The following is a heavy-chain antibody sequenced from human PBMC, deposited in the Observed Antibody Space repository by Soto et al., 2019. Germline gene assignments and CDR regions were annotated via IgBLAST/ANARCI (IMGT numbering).Heavy chain of an antibody. CDR2: ISSSGGST. Sequence: EVQLLESGGGLVQPGGSLRLSCAASGFTFSSYTMSWVRQGPGKGLEWVSGISSSGGSTVYADSVKGRFTISRDNFKNTLCLQMNSLRAEETAVYHCAKGWGDYWGQGTPVTVSS. CDR1: GFTFSSYT. V-gene: IGHV3-23*01. CDR3: AKGWGDY. D-gene: IGHD7-27*01. J-gene: IGHJ4*02.